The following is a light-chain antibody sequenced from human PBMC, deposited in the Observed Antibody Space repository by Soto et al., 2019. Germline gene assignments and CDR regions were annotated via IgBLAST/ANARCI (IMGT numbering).Light chain of an antibody. Sequence: IQMTQSPASLSLCKEDRVIITCRASQSISNHLNWYQQKPGKAPKLLIFAASSLQSGVPSRFSGSRSGPDFTLTISSLQPEDFATYYCQQSYSSPPTFGQVTKVDVK. J-gene: IGKJ1*01. CDR3: QQSYSSPPT. CDR1: QSISNH. CDR2: AAS. V-gene: IGKV1-39*01.